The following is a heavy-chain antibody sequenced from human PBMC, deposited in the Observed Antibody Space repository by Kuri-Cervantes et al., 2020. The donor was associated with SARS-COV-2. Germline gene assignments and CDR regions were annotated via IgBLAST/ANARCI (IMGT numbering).Heavy chain of an antibody. CDR1: GFTFSSYS. CDR3: ARIISGYSYDDY. V-gene: IGHV3-21*01. CDR2: ISSSSSYT. J-gene: IGHJ4*02. Sequence: GGSLRLSCAASGFTFSSYSMNWVRQAPGKGLEWVSSISSSSSYTYYADSVKGRFTISRDNAKNSLYLQMNSLRAEDTAVYYCARIISGYSYDDYWGQGTLVTVSS. D-gene: IGHD5-18*01.